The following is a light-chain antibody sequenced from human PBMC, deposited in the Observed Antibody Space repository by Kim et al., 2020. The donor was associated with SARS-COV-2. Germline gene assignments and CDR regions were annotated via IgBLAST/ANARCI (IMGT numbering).Light chain of an antibody. J-gene: IGKJ2*03. V-gene: IGKV1-39*01. CDR2: AAS. Sequence: ASVGNRVTITCRASQTIINYLNWYQQKPGKAPKLLIYAASSLQSGVPSRFSGSGSGTDFTLTISDLQPEDFATYYCQQSFNTPQYCFGQGTKLEI. CDR3: QQSFNTPQYC. CDR1: QTIINY.